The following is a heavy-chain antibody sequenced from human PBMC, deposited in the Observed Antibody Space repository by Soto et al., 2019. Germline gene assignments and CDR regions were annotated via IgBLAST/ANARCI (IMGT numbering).Heavy chain of an antibody. D-gene: IGHD3-22*01. CDR2: ISSGSNTI. J-gene: IGHJ4*02. CDR3: ARDSGSSYYYFDY. V-gene: IGHV3-48*02. Sequence: EVQLVESGGGLLQPGGSLRLSCAASGFTFSWFGMNWVRQAPGKGLEWVSYISSGSNTINYAESVRGRFTISRDNAKNSLYLQMNSLRDDDKDVYYGARDSGSSYYYFDYWGQGTLVTVSS. CDR1: GFTFSWFG.